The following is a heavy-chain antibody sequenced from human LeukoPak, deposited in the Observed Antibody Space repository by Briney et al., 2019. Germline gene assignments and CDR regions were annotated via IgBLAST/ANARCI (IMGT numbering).Heavy chain of an antibody. CDR2: IYPGDSDT. CDR3: ARLDIAAAGKIDY. V-gene: IGHV5-51*01. D-gene: IGHD6-13*01. J-gene: IGHJ4*02. CDR1: GYSFTSYW. Sequence: GESLKISCKGSGYSFTSYWIGWVRQMPGKGLGWMWIIYPGDSDTIYSPFFQGQVTISADKSISTAYLQWSSLKASDTAMYYCARLDIAAAGKIDYWGQGTLVTVSS.